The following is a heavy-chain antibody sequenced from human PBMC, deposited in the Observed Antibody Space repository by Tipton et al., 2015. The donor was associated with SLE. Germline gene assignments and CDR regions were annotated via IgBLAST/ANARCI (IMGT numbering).Heavy chain of an antibody. Sequence: GSLRLSCAASGFTFSDYYMSWIRQAPGKGLEWVSYISSSGSTIYYADSVKGRFTISRDNAKNTLYLQMNSLRAEDTAVYYCARELTPYYGMDVWGQGTTVTVSS. J-gene: IGHJ6*02. CDR2: ISSSGSTI. CDR1: GFTFSDYY. CDR3: ARELTPYYGMDV. V-gene: IGHV3-11*04.